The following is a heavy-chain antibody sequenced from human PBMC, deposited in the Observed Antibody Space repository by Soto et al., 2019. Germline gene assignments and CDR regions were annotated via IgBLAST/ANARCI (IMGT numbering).Heavy chain of an antibody. D-gene: IGHD3-3*01. CDR3: SKDLTLFGVVPHRSFLFDN. CDR2: ITWNSGMS. CDR1: GLNFENYA. V-gene: IGHV3-9*01. J-gene: IGHJ4*02. Sequence: EVQLVESGGGLVQPGGSLRLSCAASGLNFENYATHWVRQAPGKGLERVSGITWNSGMSGYADSVKGRFTISRDNAKNSLYLQMNSLGTEDTALYYCSKDLTLFGVVPHRSFLFDNWGQGALVTVSS.